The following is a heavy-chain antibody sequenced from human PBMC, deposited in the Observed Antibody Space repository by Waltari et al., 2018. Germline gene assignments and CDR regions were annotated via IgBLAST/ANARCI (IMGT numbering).Heavy chain of an antibody. CDR2: LSYSGAT. Sequence: HLQLQESGPGLLTPSETLSLTCSVSDGSITSNRHYWVWIRQPPGQGLEWTGTLSYSGATYSSPSLKSRVTISGDTSKNQLSLILGSVTAADTAVYYCATYIGASIGTAAFDVWGQGTMVTVSA. CDR3: ATYIGASIGTAAFDV. CDR1: DGSITSNRHY. D-gene: IGHD5-12*01. V-gene: IGHV4-39*01. J-gene: IGHJ3*01.